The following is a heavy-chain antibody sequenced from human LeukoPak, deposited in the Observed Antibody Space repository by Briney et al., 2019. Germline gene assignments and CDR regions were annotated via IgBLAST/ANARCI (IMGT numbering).Heavy chain of an antibody. J-gene: IGHJ5*02. CDR1: GLIFSDFY. V-gene: IGHV3-11*04. CDR2: ISGSGTNV. CDR3: ARGRIVTSGMFDQ. Sequence: GGSLRLSCAVSGLIFSDFYMSWIRQAPGKGLEWISYISGSGTNVYYVDSVKGRFIISRDNSKNTLYLQLNSLRADDTAVYNCARGRIVTSGMFDQWGQGTLVTVSS. D-gene: IGHD2/OR15-2a*01.